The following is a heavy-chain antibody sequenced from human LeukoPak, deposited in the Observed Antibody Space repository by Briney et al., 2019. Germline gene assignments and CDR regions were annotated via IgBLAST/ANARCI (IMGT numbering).Heavy chain of an antibody. J-gene: IGHJ6*03. CDR1: GYSFTSYW. CDR2: IYPGDSDT. CDR3: ARPPSGYSSGWYYMDV. D-gene: IGHD6-19*01. V-gene: IGHV5-51*01. Sequence: GESLKISCKGSGYSFTSYWIGWVRQMPGKGLEWMGIIYPGDSDTRYSPPFQGQVTISADKSISTAYLQWSSLKASDTAMYYCARPPSGYSSGWYYMDVWGKGTTVTVSS.